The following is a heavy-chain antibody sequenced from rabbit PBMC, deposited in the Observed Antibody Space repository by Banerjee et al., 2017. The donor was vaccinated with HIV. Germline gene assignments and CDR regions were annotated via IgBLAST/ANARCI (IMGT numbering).Heavy chain of an antibody. CDR1: GFSFSSSYY. CDR2: IYAGEGST. Sequence: QEQLEESGGDLVKPEGSLTLTCTASGFSFSSSYYMCWVRQAPGKGLEWIGIIYAGEGSTDYASWVNGRFTISSDNAQNTVFLQMTSLTAADTATYFCARDAGYAGSNLWGPGTLVTVS. V-gene: IGHV1S45*01. CDR3: ARDAGYAGSNL. D-gene: IGHD4-2*01. J-gene: IGHJ4*01.